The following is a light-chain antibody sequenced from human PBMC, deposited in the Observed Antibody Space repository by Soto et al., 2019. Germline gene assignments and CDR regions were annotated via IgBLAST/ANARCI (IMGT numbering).Light chain of an antibody. CDR3: CAYAGSHTWV. V-gene: IGLV2-23*02. J-gene: IGLJ3*02. CDR2: EVS. CDR1: SSDVGSYNL. Sequence: QSALTQPASVSGSPGQSITISCTGTSSDVGSYNLVSWYQQYPGKAPKLMIYEVSKRRSGVSNRFSGSKSGNTASLTISGLQAEEEADYYCCAYAGSHTWVLGGGTKLTVL.